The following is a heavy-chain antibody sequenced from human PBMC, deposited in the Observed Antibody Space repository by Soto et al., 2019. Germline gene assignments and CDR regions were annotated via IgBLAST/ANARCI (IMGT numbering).Heavy chain of an antibody. Sequence: QVQLVQSGAEVKKPGASVKVSCKASGYTFTNFGISWVRHAPGQGLEWMWWIRAYNGNTNYGQNLQGRVTMTTGTSTGTASMELRSIRSDATAVYCGARGGTLIDCCGQGTLGTVS. J-gene: IGHJ4*02. CDR1: GYTFTNFG. D-gene: IGHD3-16*01. V-gene: IGHV1-18*01. CDR2: IRAYNGNT. CDR3: ARGGTLIDC.